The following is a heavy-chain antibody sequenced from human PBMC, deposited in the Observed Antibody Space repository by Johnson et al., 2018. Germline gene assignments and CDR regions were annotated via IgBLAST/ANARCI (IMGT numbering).Heavy chain of an antibody. J-gene: IGHJ3*02. CDR1: GFSFEDYT. CDR2: IDFKSAGI. V-gene: IGHV3-9*01. CDR3: ARGLWDSSGYSSTDAFDI. D-gene: IGHD3-22*01. Sequence: VQLVQSGGGLVQPGRSLRLSCAASGFSFEDYTMHWVRQVPGKGLEWVSSIDFKSAGIAYADSVKGRFTISRDNAKNSLYLQMNSLRAEDTAVYYCARGLWDSSGYSSTDAFDIWGQGTMVTVSS.